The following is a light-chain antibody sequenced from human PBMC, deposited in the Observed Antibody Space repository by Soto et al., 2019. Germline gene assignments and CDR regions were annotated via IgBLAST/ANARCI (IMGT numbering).Light chain of an antibody. CDR2: VEGSGSF. CDR3: ETWDSNTWV. J-gene: IGLJ3*02. Sequence: QLVLTQSSSASASLGSSVKLTCTLSSGHSSYIIAWHQQQPGKAPRYLMKVEGSGSFNKGSGVPDRFSGYRSGADRYLTISNLQFEDEADYYCETWDSNTWVXGGGTKXTVL. CDR1: SGHSSYI. V-gene: IGLV4-60*02.